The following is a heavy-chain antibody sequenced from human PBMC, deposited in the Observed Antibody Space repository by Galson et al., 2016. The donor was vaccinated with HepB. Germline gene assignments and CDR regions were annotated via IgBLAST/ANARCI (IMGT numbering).Heavy chain of an antibody. V-gene: IGHV1-3*01. J-gene: IGHJ5*02. CDR1: GYTFTDSA. CDR3: ARDWVSSWSLTAFS. D-gene: IGHD6-13*01. Sequence: SVKVSCKASGYTFTDSAMHWVRQAPGQGLEWMGWINAGTGNTKYSQRFQGRVTITRDTSASTAYMELSGLRSEDTAVYYCARDWVSSWSLTAFSWGQGTLVTVSS. CDR2: INAGTGNT.